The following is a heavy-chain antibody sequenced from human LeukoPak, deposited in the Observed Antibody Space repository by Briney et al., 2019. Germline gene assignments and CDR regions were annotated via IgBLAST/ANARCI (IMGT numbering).Heavy chain of an antibody. CDR2: TYYRSKWYN. J-gene: IGHJ6*02. CDR3: ARRQSRHYDFWSGHYYYYGMGV. V-gene: IGHV6-1*01. CDR1: GDSVSSNSAA. Sequence: SQTLSLTCAISGDSVSSNSAAWNWIRQSPSRGLEWLGRTYYRSKWYNDYAVSVKSRITINPDTSKNQFSLQLNSVTPEDTAVYYCARRQSRHYDFWSGHYYYYGMGVWGQGTTVTVSS. D-gene: IGHD3-3*01.